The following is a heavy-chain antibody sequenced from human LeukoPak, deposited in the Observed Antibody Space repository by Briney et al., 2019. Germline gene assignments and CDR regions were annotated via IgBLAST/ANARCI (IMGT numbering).Heavy chain of an antibody. CDR3: ASFFSSSWTNYFDY. Sequence: SETLSLTCAVYGGSFSGYYWSWIRQPPGKGLEWIGEINHSGSTNYNPSLKSRVTISVDTSKNQFSLKLSSVTAADTAVYYCASFFSSSWTNYFDYWGQGTLVTVSS. D-gene: IGHD6-13*01. CDR1: GGSFSGYY. V-gene: IGHV4-34*01. CDR2: INHSGST. J-gene: IGHJ4*02.